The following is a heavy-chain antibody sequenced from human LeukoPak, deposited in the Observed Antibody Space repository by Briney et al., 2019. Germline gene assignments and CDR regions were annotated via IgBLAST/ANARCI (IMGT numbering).Heavy chain of an antibody. CDR1: GFSFSDYY. V-gene: IGHV3-11*01. J-gene: IGHJ3*02. CDR3: VRGFYGGNPLDALDI. Sequence: GGSLRLSCAASGFSFSDYYMGWIRRAPGKGLEWISYISSSGTDIYNADSVKGRFTISRDNAKNSLYLQINSLRDEDTAVYYCVRGFYGGNPLDALDIWGQGTMVTVSS. CDR2: ISSSGTDI. D-gene: IGHD4-23*01.